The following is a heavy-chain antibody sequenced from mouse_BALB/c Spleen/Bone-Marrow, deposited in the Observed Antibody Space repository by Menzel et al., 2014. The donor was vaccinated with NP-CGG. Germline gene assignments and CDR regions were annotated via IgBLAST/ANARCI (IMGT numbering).Heavy chain of an antibody. Sequence: VQLKQSGPELVKPGASVKMSCKASGYTFTSYVMHWVKQKPGQGLEWIGYINPYNDGTKYNETFKGKATLTSDKSSSTAYMELSSLTSEDSAVYYCARGKTYAMDYWGQGTSVTVSS. V-gene: IGHV1-14*01. CDR2: INPYNDGT. J-gene: IGHJ4*01. D-gene: IGHD2-1*01. CDR3: ARGKTYAMDY. CDR1: GYTFTSYV.